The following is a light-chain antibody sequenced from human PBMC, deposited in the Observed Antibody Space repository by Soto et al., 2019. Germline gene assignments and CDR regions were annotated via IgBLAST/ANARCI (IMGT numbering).Light chain of an antibody. V-gene: IGLV2-14*01. CDR2: EVG. J-gene: IGLJ3*02. CDR3: SSFTNSILV. Sequence: QSVLTQPASVSGSPGQSITISCTGTSSDIGTYIYVSWYLQHPGKAPKLLIYEVGNRPSGTSNRFSGSKSGNTASLTISGLQAEDEADYYCSSFTNSILVFGGGTKLTVL. CDR1: SSDIGTYIY.